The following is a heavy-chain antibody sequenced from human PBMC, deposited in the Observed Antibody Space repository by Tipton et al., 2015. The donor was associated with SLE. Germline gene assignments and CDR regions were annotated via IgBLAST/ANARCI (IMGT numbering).Heavy chain of an antibody. V-gene: IGHV4-38-2*02. CDR1: GGSISSHY. CDR3: ARDAFGLQLKTFDY. D-gene: IGHD5-24*01. J-gene: IGHJ4*02. CDR2: IYHSGST. Sequence: TLSLTCTVSGGSISSHYWSWIRQPPGKGLEWIGSIYHSGSTYYNPSLKSRVTISVDTSKNQFSLKLSSVTAADTAVYYCARDAFGLQLKTFDYWGQGTLVTVSS.